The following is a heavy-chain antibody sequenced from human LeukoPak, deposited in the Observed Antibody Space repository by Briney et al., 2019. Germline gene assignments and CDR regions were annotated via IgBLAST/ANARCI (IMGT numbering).Heavy chain of an antibody. J-gene: IGHJ6*02. V-gene: IGHV4-39*07. CDR1: GGSISSSSYY. CDR2: IYYSGST. D-gene: IGHD3-10*01. CDR3: ARDGDMVRGAIYGMDV. Sequence: SETLSLTCTVSGGSISSSSYYWGWIRQPPGKGLEWIGSIYYSGSTYYNPSLKSRVTISVDTSKNQFSLKLSSVTAADTAVYYCARDGDMVRGAIYGMDVWGQGTTVTVSS.